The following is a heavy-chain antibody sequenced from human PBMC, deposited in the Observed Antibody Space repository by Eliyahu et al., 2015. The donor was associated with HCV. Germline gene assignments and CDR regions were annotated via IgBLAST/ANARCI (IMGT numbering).Heavy chain of an antibody. CDR2: IHYSGSX. CDR1: GGSITTYY. Sequence: QVQLQESGPGLVKPSETLSLTCTVPGGSITTYYWXWIRQPPGKXLXWIGYIHYSGSXNYNPSXKSRVTISIDTSKNQFSLNLTSVTAADTAVYYCASGGGGIAVAGTGGWFDPWGQGTLVTVSS. J-gene: IGHJ5*02. V-gene: IGHV4-59*01. CDR3: ASGGGGIAVAGTGGWFDP. D-gene: IGHD6-19*01.